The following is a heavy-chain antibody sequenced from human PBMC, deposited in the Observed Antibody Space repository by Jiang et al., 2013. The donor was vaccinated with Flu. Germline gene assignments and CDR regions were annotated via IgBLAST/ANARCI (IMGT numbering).Heavy chain of an antibody. CDR2: IYYSGNT. D-gene: IGHD1-26*01. Sequence: GSGLVKPSETLSLTCTVSGGSISNYYWSWIRQPPGKGLEWIGYIYYSGNTNYNPSLKSRVTISLDTSNNQFSPKLSSVTAADTALYYCARQGTRELRAGRPFDYWGQGTLVTVSS. V-gene: IGHV4-59*08. J-gene: IGHJ4*02. CDR1: GGSISNYY. CDR3: ARQGTRELRAGRPFDY.